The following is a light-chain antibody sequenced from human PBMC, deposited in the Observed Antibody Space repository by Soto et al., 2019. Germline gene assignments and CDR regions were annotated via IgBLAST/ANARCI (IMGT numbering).Light chain of an antibody. V-gene: IGLV2-14*01. Sequence: QSALTQPASVSGSPGQSFTISFTGTRSDVGGYNYVSWYQQHPGKAPNLMIYDVSNRPSGVSNRFSGSKSGNTASLTISGLQAEDEAEYYCSSYTSSSPYVFGTGTKVTVL. CDR3: SSYTSSSPYV. J-gene: IGLJ1*01. CDR1: RSDVGGYNY. CDR2: DVS.